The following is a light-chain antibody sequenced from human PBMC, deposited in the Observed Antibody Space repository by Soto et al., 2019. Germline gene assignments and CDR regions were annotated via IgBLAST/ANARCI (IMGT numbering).Light chain of an antibody. Sequence: QSVMTQPASVSGSPGQSITIPCTGTSSDVGGYNYVSWYQQHPGKVPKLIIYEVTNRPSGVSNRFSGSKSGNSASLTISGLPAEDEADYYCSSYTSSTPLVFGTGNKVTVL. CDR1: SSDVGGYNY. V-gene: IGLV2-14*01. CDR2: EVT. CDR3: SSYTSSTPLV. J-gene: IGLJ1*01.